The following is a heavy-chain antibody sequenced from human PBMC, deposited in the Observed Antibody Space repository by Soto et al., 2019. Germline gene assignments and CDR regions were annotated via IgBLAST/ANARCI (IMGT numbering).Heavy chain of an antibody. CDR1: GYTFTSYG. CDR3: ASAPRDGYNDVLP. D-gene: IGHD5-12*01. V-gene: IGHV1-18*01. CDR2: ISAYNGNT. J-gene: IGHJ4*02. Sequence: QVQLVQSGAEVKKPGASVKVSCKASGYTFTSYGISWVRQVPGQGLEWMGWISAYNGNTNYAQKFQGRVTMTTDTSTTTAYMELRSLRSDDTAVSYCASAPRDGYNDVLPWGQGTLVIVSS.